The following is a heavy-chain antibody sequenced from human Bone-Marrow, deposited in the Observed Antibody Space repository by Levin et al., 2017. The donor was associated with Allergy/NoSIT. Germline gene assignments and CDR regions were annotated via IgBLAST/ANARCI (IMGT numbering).Heavy chain of an antibody. CDR2: IYYSGST. V-gene: IGHV4-59*08. D-gene: IGHD2-15*01. Sequence: PSETLSLTCTVSGGSIRRYYWSWIRQPPGKGLEWIGYIYYSGSTNYNPSLESRVTISVDTSKNQFSLRLYSVTAADTAVYYCARHSCSGGSCYPLAFDIWGQGTMVTVSS. CDR1: GGSIRRYY. CDR3: ARHSCSGGSCYPLAFDI. J-gene: IGHJ3*02.